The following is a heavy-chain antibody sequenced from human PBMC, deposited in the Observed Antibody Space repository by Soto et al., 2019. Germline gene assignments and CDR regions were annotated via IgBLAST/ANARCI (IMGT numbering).Heavy chain of an antibody. V-gene: IGHV3-7*01. CDR2: IKQDGSEK. D-gene: IGHD3-10*01. J-gene: IGHJ5*02. CDR3: ARELETYYYRSGSGRP. Sequence: EVQLVESGGGLVQPGGSLRLSCAASGFTFSSYWMSWVRQAPGKGLEWVANIKQDGSEKYYVDSVKGRFTISRDNAKNSLYLQMNSLRAEDTAVYYCARELETYYYRSGSGRPWGQGTLVTVSS. CDR1: GFTFSSYW.